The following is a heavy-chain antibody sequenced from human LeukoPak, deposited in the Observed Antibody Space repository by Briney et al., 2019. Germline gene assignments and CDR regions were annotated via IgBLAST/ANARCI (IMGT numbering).Heavy chain of an antibody. D-gene: IGHD1-26*01. Sequence: SETLSLTCTVSGGSISSHYWSWIRQPPGKGLEWIGYIYYSGSTNCNPSLKSRVTISVDTSKNQFSLKLSSVTAADTAVYYCARDRVGATTLYYWGQGTLVTVSS. V-gene: IGHV4-59*11. J-gene: IGHJ4*02. CDR2: IYYSGST. CDR3: ARDRVGATTLYY. CDR1: GGSISSHY.